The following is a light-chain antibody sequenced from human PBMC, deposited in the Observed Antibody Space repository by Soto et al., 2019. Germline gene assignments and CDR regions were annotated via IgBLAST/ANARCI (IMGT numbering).Light chain of an antibody. J-gene: IGKJ1*01. V-gene: IGKV3-15*01. CDR3: QHYNNWPPWT. CDR1: QSVSIN. CDR2: GAS. Sequence: EIVMTQSPATLSVSPGEKATISCRASQSVSINLAWYQQKPCQVPRLLIYGASTRATGIPARFSGSGSGTEFTLTISSLQSEDFAVYYCQHYNNWPPWTFGQGTKWIS.